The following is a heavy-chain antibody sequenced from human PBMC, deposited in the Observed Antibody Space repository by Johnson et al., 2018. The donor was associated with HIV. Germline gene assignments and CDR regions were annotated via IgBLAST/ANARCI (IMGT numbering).Heavy chain of an antibody. CDR1: GFTFSSYA. D-gene: IGHD3-16*01. V-gene: IGHV3-30-3*02. CDR3: AKTGGGAALDS. J-gene: IGHJ3*02. Sequence: QVQLVESGGGVVQPGRSLRLSCAASGFTFSSYAMHWVRQAPGKGLAWVAVISYDGSNKYYADSVKGRFTISRDTSKKMLYLQMNSLRVDDTAVYYCAKTGGGAALDSWGQGTMVTVSS. CDR2: ISYDGSNK.